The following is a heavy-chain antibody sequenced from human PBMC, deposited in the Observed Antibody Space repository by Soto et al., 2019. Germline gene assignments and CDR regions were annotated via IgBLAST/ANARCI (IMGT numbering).Heavy chain of an antibody. CDR3: ARNRFGVVIIRYYYYGMDV. J-gene: IGHJ6*02. D-gene: IGHD3-3*01. CDR1: GGTFSSYA. CDR2: IIPIFGTA. V-gene: IGHV1-69*13. Sequence: ASVKVACKASGGTFSSYAISWVLQAPGQGLEWMGGIIPIFGTANYAQKFQGRVTITADESTSTAYMELSSLRSEDTAVYYCARNRFGVVIIRYYYYGMDVWGQGTTVTVSS.